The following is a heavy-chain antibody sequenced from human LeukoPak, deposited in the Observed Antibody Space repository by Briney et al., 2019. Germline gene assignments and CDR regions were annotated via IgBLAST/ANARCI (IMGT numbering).Heavy chain of an antibody. CDR3: ARDLSGRITIFGVVIPSYYYYYGMDV. V-gene: IGHV1-18*01. CDR2: ISAYNGNT. J-gene: IGHJ6*02. Sequence: GASVKVSCKASGYTFTSYGISWVRQAPGQGLEWMGWISAYNGNTNYAQKLQGRVTMTTDTSTSTAYMELRSLRSDDTAVYYCARDLSGRITIFGVVIPSYYYYYGMDVWGQGTTVTVSS. D-gene: IGHD3-3*01. CDR1: GYTFTSYG.